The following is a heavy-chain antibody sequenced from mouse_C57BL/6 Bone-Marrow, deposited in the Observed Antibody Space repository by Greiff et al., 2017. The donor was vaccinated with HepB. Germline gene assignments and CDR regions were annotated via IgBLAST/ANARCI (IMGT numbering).Heavy chain of an antibody. Sequence: VMLVESGAELVKPGASVKISCKASGYAFSSYWMNWVKQRPGKGLEWIGQIYPGDGDTNYNGKFKGKATLTADKSSSTAYMQLSSLTSEDSAVYFCARTESNFDYWYFDVWGTGTTVTVSS. CDR2: IYPGDGDT. V-gene: IGHV1-80*01. CDR3: ARTESNFDYWYFDV. J-gene: IGHJ1*03. CDR1: GYAFSSYW. D-gene: IGHD2-5*01.